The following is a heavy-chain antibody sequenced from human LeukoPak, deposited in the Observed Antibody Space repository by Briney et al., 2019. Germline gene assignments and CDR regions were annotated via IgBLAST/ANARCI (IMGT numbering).Heavy chain of an antibody. J-gene: IGHJ6*02. V-gene: IGHV3-21*04. Sequence: GGSLRLSCAASGFTFSNYGMNWVRQAPGKGLEWVSSITSRSSYIYYADSMKGRFTISRDNAKNSLYLQMNSLRADDTAVYYCARGDGPFGWDLWQSAYYYGMDVWGQGTTVTVSS. D-gene: IGHD1-26*01. CDR3: ARGDGPFGWDLWQSAYYYGMDV. CDR2: ITSRSSYI. CDR1: GFTFSNYG.